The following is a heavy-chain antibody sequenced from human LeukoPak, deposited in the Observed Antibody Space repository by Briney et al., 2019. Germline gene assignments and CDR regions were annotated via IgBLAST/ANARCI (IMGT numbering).Heavy chain of an antibody. V-gene: IGHV3-23*01. CDR3: AKIPLLWFGELFGPDY. J-gene: IGHJ4*02. CDR1: GFTLSSYG. CDR2: ISGSGGTT. D-gene: IGHD3-10*01. Sequence: GGSLRLSCAASGFTLSSYGMSWVRQGPGKGLEWVSAISGSGGTTYYADPVKGRFTISRDNSKNTLYLQMNSLRAEDTAVYYCAKIPLLWFGELFGPDYWGQGTLVTVSS.